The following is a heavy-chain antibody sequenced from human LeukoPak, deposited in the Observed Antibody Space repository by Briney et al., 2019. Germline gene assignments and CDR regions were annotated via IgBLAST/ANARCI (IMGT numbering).Heavy chain of an antibody. D-gene: IGHD3-3*01. CDR1: GFTSSSYG. V-gene: IGHV3-33*01. CDR3: ARGGIFNLDY. Sequence: PGRSLRLSCAGSGFTSSSYGMHWVRQTPGKGLEWVAVIWYDGSNKYYAESVKGRFTISRDDAKNSLYLQMNSLRDEDTAVYYCARGGIFNLDYWGQGTLVTVSS. CDR2: IWYDGSNK. J-gene: IGHJ4*02.